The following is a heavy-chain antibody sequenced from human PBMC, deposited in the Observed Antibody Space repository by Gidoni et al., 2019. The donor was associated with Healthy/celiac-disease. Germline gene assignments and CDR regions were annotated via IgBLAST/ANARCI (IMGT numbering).Heavy chain of an antibody. CDR2: ISSSSSYI. J-gene: IGHJ4*02. D-gene: IGHD3-22*01. CDR3: ARAPWDYDSSDYDY. Sequence: EVQLVESGGGLVKPGGSLRLSCAASGFTFSSYSMNWVRQAPGKGLEWVSSISSSSSYIYYADSVKGRFTISRDNAKNSLYLQMNSLRAEDTAVYYCARAPWDYDSSDYDYWGQGTLVTVSS. V-gene: IGHV3-21*01. CDR1: GFTFSSYS.